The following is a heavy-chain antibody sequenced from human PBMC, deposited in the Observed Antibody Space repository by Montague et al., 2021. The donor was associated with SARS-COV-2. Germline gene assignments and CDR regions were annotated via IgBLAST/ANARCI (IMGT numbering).Heavy chain of an antibody. D-gene: IGHD3-16*01. Sequence: SETLSLTCTVSGGSIITTSHYWGWIRQPPGKGLEWIGSVYYSGYTHYNPSLKTRLTLSVDTSTNQFSLKLSSVTAADTAVYHCARLGPGPQGEESWGQGTVVIVSS. CDR1: GGSIITTSHY. CDR2: VYYSGYT. CDR3: ARLGPGPQGEES. J-gene: IGHJ5*02. V-gene: IGHV4-39*01.